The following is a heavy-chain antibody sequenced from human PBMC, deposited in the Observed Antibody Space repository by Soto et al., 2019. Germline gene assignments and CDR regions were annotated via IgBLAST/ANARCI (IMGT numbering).Heavy chain of an antibody. CDR2: IPPDGRKE. CDR1: GFTFNYYA. D-gene: IGHD2-2*01. Sequence: PGGSLRLSCAASGFTFNYYAMHWVRQAPGKGLEWVAVIPPDGRKEFYVDCVKGRFTISRDNSKNTLYLKMSSLRAEDTEVYYCARDVIYDCGSSTSCHRWGYQLFDPWGQGTLVTVSS. J-gene: IGHJ5*02. V-gene: IGHV3-30*04. CDR3: ARDVIYDCGSSTSCHRWGYQLFDP.